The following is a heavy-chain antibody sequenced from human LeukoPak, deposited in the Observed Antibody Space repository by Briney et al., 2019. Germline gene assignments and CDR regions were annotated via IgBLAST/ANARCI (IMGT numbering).Heavy chain of an antibody. V-gene: IGHV3-21*01. CDR3: ATDYYDSSGYYQNLYYFDY. CDR2: ISSSRSYI. J-gene: IGHJ4*02. Sequence: PGGSLRLSCAASGFTFSSYSMNWVRQAPGKGLEWVSSISSSRSYIYYADSVKGRFTISRDNAKNSLYLQMNSLRAEDTAVYYCATDYYDSSGYYQNLYYFDYWGQGTLVTVSS. D-gene: IGHD3-22*01. CDR1: GFTFSSYS.